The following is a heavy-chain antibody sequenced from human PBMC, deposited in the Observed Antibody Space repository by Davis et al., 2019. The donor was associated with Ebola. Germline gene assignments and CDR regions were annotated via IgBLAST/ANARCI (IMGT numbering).Heavy chain of an antibody. J-gene: IGHJ5*02. CDR3: ARADNIVLMVYAT. CDR1: GFTVSSNY. Sequence: GESLKISCAASGFTVSSNYMRWVRQAPGKGLEWVSVIYSGGSTYYADSVKGRFTISRDNSKNTLYLQMNSLRAEDTAVYYCARADNIVLMVYATWGQGTLVTVSS. D-gene: IGHD2-8*01. V-gene: IGHV3-66*01. CDR2: IYSGGST.